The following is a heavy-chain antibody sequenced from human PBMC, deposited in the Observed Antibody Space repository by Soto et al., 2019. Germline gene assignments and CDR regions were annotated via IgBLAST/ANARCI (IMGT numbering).Heavy chain of an antibody. CDR3: ARHGGGGSGWYDY. V-gene: IGHV4-59*08. CDR2: VYSSGTT. D-gene: IGHD6-19*01. CDR1: GGSVNGYY. J-gene: IGHJ4*02. Sequence: QVQLQESGPGLVKPSETLPLTCSVSGGSVNGYYWSWIRQPPGKGLEWMAYVYSSGTTNYNPSLNSRVTMLVDTSKNQFSLKLSSVSAADTAVYYCARHGGGGSGWYDYWGQGTLVTVSS.